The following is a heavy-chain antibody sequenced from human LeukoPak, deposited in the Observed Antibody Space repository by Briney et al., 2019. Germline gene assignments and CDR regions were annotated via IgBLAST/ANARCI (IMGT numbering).Heavy chain of an antibody. D-gene: IGHD6-13*01. CDR2: IYYSGST. CDR3: ARVVSSSWYIGWFDP. J-gene: IGHJ5*02. CDR1: GGSISSYY. Sequence: PSETLSLTCTVSGGSISSYYWSWIRQPPGKGLEWIGYIYYSGSTNYNPSLKSRVTISVDTSKNQFSLKLSSVTAADTAVYYCARVVSSSWYIGWFDPWGQGTLVTVSS. V-gene: IGHV4-59*01.